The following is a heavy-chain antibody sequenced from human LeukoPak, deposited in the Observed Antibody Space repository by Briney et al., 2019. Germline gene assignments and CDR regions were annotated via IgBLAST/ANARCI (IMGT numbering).Heavy chain of an antibody. CDR2: ISYEVRDQ. CDR1: GFLFSNYG. J-gene: IGHJ4*02. Sequence: PGTSLTLSCAASGFLFSNYGFHWVRQFPGKGLEWVATISYEVRDQYYADSVKGRFTISRDNSKNLLFLQMSSLRVEDTAVYYCARPLPGASVEGFDHWGQGALVTVSS. D-gene: IGHD5-24*01. V-gene: IGHV3-30*19. CDR3: ARPLPGASVEGFDH.